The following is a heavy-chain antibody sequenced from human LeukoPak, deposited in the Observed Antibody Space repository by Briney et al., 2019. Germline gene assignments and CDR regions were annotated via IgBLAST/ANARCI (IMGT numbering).Heavy chain of an antibody. V-gene: IGHV3-23*01. J-gene: IGHJ5*02. CDR1: GFNLSTYS. D-gene: IGHD2-21*01. CDR3: VKIAPDLP. CDR2: ISDNGGSI. Sequence: PGGSLRLSCAASGFNLSTYSMNWVRQAPGKGLEWVSAISDNGGSIFYADSVKGRFTISRDNSKNSLYLQMNSLRADDTAVYYCVKIAPDLPWGQGTLVTVS.